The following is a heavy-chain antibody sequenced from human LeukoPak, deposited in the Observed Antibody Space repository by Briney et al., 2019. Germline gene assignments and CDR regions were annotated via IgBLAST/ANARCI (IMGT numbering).Heavy chain of an antibody. V-gene: IGHV3-21*01. CDR2: ISSSSSYI. Sequence: GGSLRLSCAASGFTFSSYSMNWVRQAPGKGLEWVSSISSSSSYIYYADSVKGRFTISRDNAKNSLYLQMNSLRAEDTAVHYCARVPSWTPDYWGQGTLVTVSS. CDR1: GFTFSSYS. J-gene: IGHJ4*02. D-gene: IGHD6-13*01. CDR3: ARVPSWTPDY.